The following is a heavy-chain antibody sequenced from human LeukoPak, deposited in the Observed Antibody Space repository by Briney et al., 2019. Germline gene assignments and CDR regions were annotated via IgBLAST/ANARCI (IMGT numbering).Heavy chain of an antibody. CDR2: ISSSGSTI. D-gene: IGHD3-9*01. CDR3: ARVFTDDAFDI. J-gene: IGHJ3*02. Sequence: GGSLRLSCAASGFTFSSYEMNWVRQAPGKGLEWVSYISSSGSTIYYADSVKGRFTISRDNAKNSLYLQMNSLRAEDTAVYYCARVFTDDAFDIWGQGTMVTVSS. CDR1: GFTFSSYE. V-gene: IGHV3-48*03.